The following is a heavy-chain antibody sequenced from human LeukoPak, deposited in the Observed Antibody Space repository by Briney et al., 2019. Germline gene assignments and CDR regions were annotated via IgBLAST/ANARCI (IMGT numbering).Heavy chain of an antibody. CDR3: ARDVMAHGLDY. V-gene: IGHV4-39*07. D-gene: IGHD3-16*01. CDR1: GGSISSSSYY. CDR2: IYYSGST. J-gene: IGHJ4*02. Sequence: SETLSLTCTVSGGSISSSSYYWGWIRQPPGKGLEWIGSIYYSGSTYYNPSLKSRVTISVDTSKNQFSLKLSSVTAADTAVYYCARDVMAHGLDYWGQGTLVTVSS.